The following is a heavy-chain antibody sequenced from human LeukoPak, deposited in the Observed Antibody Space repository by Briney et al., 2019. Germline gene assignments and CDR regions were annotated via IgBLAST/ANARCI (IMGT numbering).Heavy chain of an antibody. CDR1: GGSFSGYY. CDR3: ARGQSAVVPAAIGDY. Sequence: SETLSLTCAVYGGSFSGYYWSWIRQPPGKGLEWIGEINHSGSTNYNPSLKSRVTIPVDTSKNQFSLKLSSVTAADTAVYYCARGQSAVVPAAIGDYWGQGTLVTVSS. D-gene: IGHD2-2*02. CDR2: INHSGST. J-gene: IGHJ4*02. V-gene: IGHV4-34*01.